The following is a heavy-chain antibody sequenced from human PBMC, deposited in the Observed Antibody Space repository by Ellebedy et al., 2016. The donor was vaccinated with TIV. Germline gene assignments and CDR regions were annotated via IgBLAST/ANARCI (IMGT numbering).Heavy chain of an antibody. CDR3: AKDRTPGDGYWVFDN. V-gene: IGHV3-23*01. J-gene: IGHJ4*02. D-gene: IGHD5-18*01. Sequence: PGGSLRLSCAASGFTFSPYAMARVRQAQGKGLEWVSGIVGSGAQKYADSAKGRFTISRDNSKRTVDLQMNSLRAEDTAVYFCAKDRTPGDGYWVFDNWGQGTLVTVSS. CDR2: IVGSGA. CDR1: GFTFSPYA.